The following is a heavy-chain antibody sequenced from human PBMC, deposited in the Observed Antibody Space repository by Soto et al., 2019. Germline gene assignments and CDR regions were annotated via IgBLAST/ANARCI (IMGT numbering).Heavy chain of an antibody. CDR2: ISGSGGST. Sequence: GGSLRLSCAASGFTFSSYAMSWVRQAPGKGLEWVSAISGSGGSTYYADSVKGRFTISRDNSKNTLYLQMNSLRAEDTAVYYCANGFRGVIVIPFDYWGQGTLVTVSS. CDR1: GFTFSSYA. CDR3: ANGFRGVIVIPFDY. V-gene: IGHV3-23*01. J-gene: IGHJ4*02. D-gene: IGHD3-16*02.